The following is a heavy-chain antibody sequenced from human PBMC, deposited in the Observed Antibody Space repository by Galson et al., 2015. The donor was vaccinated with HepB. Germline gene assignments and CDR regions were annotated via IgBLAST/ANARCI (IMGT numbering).Heavy chain of an antibody. Sequence: SVKVSCKASGYTFTSYYMHWVRQAPGQGLEWMGIINPSGGSTSYAQKLQGRVTMTRDTSTSTVYMELSSLRSEDTAVYYCARGGSGRHYYYGMDVWGQGTTVTVSS. V-gene: IGHV1-46*04. CDR2: INPSGGST. CDR1: GYTFTSYY. J-gene: IGHJ6*02. CDR3: ARGGSGRHYYYGMDV. D-gene: IGHD3-10*01.